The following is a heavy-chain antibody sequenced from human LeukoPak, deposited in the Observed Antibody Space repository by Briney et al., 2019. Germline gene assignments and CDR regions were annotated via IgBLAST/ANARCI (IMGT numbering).Heavy chain of an antibody. CDR1: GFTFSSYA. CDR3: AKDIQGYGDYLAEKDY. Sequence: WGSLRLSCAASGFTFSSYAMSWVRQAPGKGLEWVSAISGSGGSTYYADSVKGRFTISRDNSKNTLYLQMNSLRAEDMAVYYCAKDIQGYGDYLAEKDYWGQGTLVTVSS. J-gene: IGHJ4*02. D-gene: IGHD4-17*01. V-gene: IGHV3-23*01. CDR2: ISGSGGST.